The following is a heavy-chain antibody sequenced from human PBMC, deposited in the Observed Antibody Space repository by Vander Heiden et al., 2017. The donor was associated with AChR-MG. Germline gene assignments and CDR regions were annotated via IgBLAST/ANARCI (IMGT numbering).Heavy chain of an antibody. J-gene: IGHJ4*02. CDR1: GGSISSSSYY. D-gene: IGHD5-18*01. V-gene: IGHV4-39*01. CDR3: ARLNGKTAMVIQNDY. Sequence: QLQLQESGPGLVKPSETLSLTCTVSGGSISSSSYYWGWIRQPPGKGLEWIGSIYYSGSTYYNPSLKSRVTISVDTSKNQFSLKLSSVTAADTAVYYCARLNGKTAMVIQNDYWNQGTLVTVSS. CDR2: IYYSGST.